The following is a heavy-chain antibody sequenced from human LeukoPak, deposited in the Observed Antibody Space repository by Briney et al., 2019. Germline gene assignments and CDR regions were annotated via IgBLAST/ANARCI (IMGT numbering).Heavy chain of an antibody. V-gene: IGHV1-2*02. J-gene: IGHJ4*02. CDR3: VRVKVPATAMSYFDY. Sequence: ASVKVSCKASGYTSTGYYMHWVRQAPGQGLEWMGWINPNSGGTNYAQKFQDRVTMSRDTSISTAYMELSRLRSDDTAVYFCVRVKVPATAMSYFDYWGQGTLVTVSS. CDR2: INPNSGGT. D-gene: IGHD2-2*01. CDR1: GYTSTGYY.